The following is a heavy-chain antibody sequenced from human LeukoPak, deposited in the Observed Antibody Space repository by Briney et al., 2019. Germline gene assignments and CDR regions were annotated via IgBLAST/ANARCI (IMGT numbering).Heavy chain of an antibody. V-gene: IGHV1-69*13. CDR3: ARAEYSSQLHDAFDI. J-gene: IGHJ3*02. CDR2: IIPIFGTA. Sequence: GASVKVSCKASGGTFSSYAISWVRQAPGQGLEWMGGIIPIFGTANYAQKFQGRVTITADESTSTAYMELSSLRSEDTAVYYCARAEYSSQLHDAFDIWGQGTMVTVSS. D-gene: IGHD6-6*01. CDR1: GGTFSSYA.